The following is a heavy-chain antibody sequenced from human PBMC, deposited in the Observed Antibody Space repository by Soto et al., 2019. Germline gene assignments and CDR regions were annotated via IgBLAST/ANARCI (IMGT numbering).Heavy chain of an antibody. Sequence: LSLTCTVSGGSISSYYWSWIRQPPGKGLEWIGYIYYSGSTNYNPSLKSRVTISVDTSKNQFSLKLSSVTAADTAVYYCARSSGEEYSSSWFLDYWGQGTLVTVSS. V-gene: IGHV4-59*01. CDR3: ARSSGEEYSSSWFLDY. CDR1: GGSISSYY. J-gene: IGHJ4*02. CDR2: IYYSGST. D-gene: IGHD6-13*01.